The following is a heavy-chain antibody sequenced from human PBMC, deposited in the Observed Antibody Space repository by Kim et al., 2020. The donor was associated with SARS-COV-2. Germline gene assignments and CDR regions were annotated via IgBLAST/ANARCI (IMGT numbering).Heavy chain of an antibody. D-gene: IGHD2-21*02. V-gene: IGHV4-59*12. Sequence: SETLSLTCAVSGGSISTYYWSWIRQPPGKRLEWIGDIYYTGSTNHNPSLKSRVSVLVDTSKNHFSLKLSSVTAADTAMYSRASLCTDCHSSVYCDRRGQG. J-gene: IGHJ5*02. CDR2: IYYTGST. CDR1: GGSISTYY. CDR3: ASLCTDCHSSVYCDR.